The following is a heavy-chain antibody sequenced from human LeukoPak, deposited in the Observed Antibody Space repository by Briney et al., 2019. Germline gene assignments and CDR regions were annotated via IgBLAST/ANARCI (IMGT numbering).Heavy chain of an antibody. V-gene: IGHV4-59*12. CDR3: ARDRSGSPPPDGAFDI. CDR1: GGSISSYY. CDR2: IYYSGST. Sequence: SETLSLTCTVSGGSISSYYWSWIRQPPGKGLEWIGYIYYSGSTNYNPSLKSRVTISVDTSKNQFSLKLSSVTAADTAVYYCARDRSGSPPPDGAFDIWGQGTMVTVSS. D-gene: IGHD3-10*01. J-gene: IGHJ3*02.